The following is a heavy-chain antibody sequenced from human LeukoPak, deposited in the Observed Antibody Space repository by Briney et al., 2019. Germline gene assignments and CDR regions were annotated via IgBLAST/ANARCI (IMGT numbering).Heavy chain of an antibody. D-gene: IGHD1-26*01. CDR3: AGDTDGSLDF. CDR2: IKQDGSTK. Sequence: PGGSLRLSCAASGFTFTNSWVAWVRQAPGKGLEWVANIKQDGSTKHYADSLKGRFTISRDNPKNSLYLQMNSLRADDTAVYYCAGDTDGSLDFWGQGILVTVAS. V-gene: IGHV3-7*01. CDR1: GFTFTNSW. J-gene: IGHJ4*02.